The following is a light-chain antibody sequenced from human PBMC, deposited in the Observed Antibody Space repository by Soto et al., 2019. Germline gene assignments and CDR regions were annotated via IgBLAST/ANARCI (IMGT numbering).Light chain of an antibody. CDR3: ATWDGSLPGEV. J-gene: IGLJ2*01. Sequence: QSVLTQPPSVSAAPRQKVSISCSGSSSNIGNNYVSWYQQLPGTAPRLLIYDNNKRPSGVPDRFSGSKSGTSGTLDITGLQTGDEADYYCATWDGSLPGEVFGGGTKLTVL. V-gene: IGLV1-51*01. CDR1: SSNIGNNY. CDR2: DNN.